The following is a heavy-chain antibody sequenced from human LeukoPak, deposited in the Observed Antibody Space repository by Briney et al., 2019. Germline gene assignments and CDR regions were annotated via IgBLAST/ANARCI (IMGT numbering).Heavy chain of an antibody. CDR3: ALVDTAMVTHY. CDR2: ISGSGGST. CDR1: GFTFSSYA. V-gene: IGHV3-23*01. J-gene: IGHJ4*02. D-gene: IGHD5-18*01. Sequence: GGSLRLSCAASGFTFSSYAMSWVRQAPGKGLEWVSAISGSGGSTYYADSVKGRFTISRDNAKNSLYLQMNSLRAEDTAVYYCALVDTAMVTHYWGQGTLVTVSS.